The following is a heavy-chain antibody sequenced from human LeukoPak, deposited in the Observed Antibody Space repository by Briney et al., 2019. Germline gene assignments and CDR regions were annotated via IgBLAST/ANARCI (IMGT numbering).Heavy chain of an antibody. Sequence: SETLSLTCAVYGGSFSGYYWSWIRQPPGKGLEWIGEINHSGSTNYNPSLKSRVTISVDTSKNQFSLKLSSVTAADTAVYYFARVMKGSGSYYIAPRYNWFDPWGQGTLVTVSS. CDR1: GGSFSGYY. CDR3: ARVMKGSGSYYIAPRYNWFDP. J-gene: IGHJ5*02. CDR2: INHSGST. V-gene: IGHV4-34*01. D-gene: IGHD3-10*01.